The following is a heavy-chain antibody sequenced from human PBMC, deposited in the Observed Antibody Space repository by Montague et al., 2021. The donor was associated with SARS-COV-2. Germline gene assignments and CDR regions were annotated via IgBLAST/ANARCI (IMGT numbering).Heavy chain of an antibody. CDR3: AKGVGQKSSAVDY. J-gene: IGHJ4*02. D-gene: IGHD1-26*01. Sequence: SLRLSCAASGFTFSGHDMTWVRQAPGKGLEWVSIIHSGASYASYAGSVKGRFTISRDNSKNTLYLQMNSLRAEDTAVYYCAKGVGQKSSAVDYWGQGTQVTVSS. CDR1: GFTFSGHD. CDR2: IHSGASYA. V-gene: IGHV3-23*03.